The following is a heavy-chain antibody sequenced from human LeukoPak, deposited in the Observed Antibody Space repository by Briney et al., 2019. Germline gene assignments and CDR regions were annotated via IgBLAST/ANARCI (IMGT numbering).Heavy chain of an antibody. CDR2: IYSGGST. V-gene: IGHV3-66*02. J-gene: IGHJ6*02. D-gene: IGHD2-21*02. CDR3: ARACGGDCLYGMDV. Sequence: PGGSLRLSCAASGVTVSSNYMSWVRQAPGGGLEWVSVIYSGGSTYYADSVKGRLTISRDNSKNTLYLQVNSLRAEDTAVYYCARACGGDCLYGMDVWGQGTTVTVSS. CDR1: GVTVSSNY.